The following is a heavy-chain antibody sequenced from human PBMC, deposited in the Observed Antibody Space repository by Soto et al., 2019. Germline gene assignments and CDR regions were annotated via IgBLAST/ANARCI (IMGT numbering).Heavy chain of an antibody. CDR2: INHSGST. D-gene: IGHD3-3*01. V-gene: IGHV4-34*01. J-gene: IGHJ6*02. CDR3: ARVKFGIPRTDFCSGYYCGYSSGCPRGYYYGMDV. CDR1: GGSFSGYY. Sequence: SETLSLTCAVYGGSFSGYYWSWIRQPPGKGLEWIGEINHSGSTNYNPSLKSRVTISVDTSKNQFSLKLSSVTAADTAVYYCARVKFGIPRTDFCSGYYCGYSSGCPRGYYYGMDVWGQGTTVTVSS.